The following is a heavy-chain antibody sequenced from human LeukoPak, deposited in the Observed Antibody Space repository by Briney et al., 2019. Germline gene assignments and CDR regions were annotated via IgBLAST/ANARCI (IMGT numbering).Heavy chain of an antibody. J-gene: IGHJ4*02. D-gene: IGHD2-21*02. CDR2: IYYSGST. V-gene: IGHV4-31*03. Sequence: PSETLSLTRTVSGGSISSGGYYWSWLRQHPGTGLEWIGYIYYSGSTYYNPSLKSRVTISVDTSKNQFSLKLSSVTAADTAVYYCARGGDCGGDCYLDYWGQGTLVTVSS. CDR1: GGSISSGGYY. CDR3: ARGGDCGGDCYLDY.